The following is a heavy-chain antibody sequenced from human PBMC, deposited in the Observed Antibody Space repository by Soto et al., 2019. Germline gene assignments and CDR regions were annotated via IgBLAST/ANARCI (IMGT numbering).Heavy chain of an antibody. J-gene: IGHJ4*02. V-gene: IGHV3-48*02. D-gene: IGHD3-10*01. CDR1: GFTFNTYN. CDR3: AREISLSAGSYFDY. Sequence: PGGSLRLSXTASGFTFNTYNMNWVRQAPGKGLEWVSYISSSSYTIKYADSVEGRFTASRDNGKKSPYLQMNSLRDEDTAVYFCAREISLSAGSYFDYWGQGTLVTVSS. CDR2: ISSSSYTI.